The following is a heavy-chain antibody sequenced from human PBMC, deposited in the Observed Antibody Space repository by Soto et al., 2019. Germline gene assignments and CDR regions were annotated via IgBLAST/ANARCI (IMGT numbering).Heavy chain of an antibody. CDR3: ARDTPRGLDY. V-gene: IGHV4-59*01. CDR1: GGSISSYY. J-gene: IGHJ4*02. CDR2: IYYSGST. Sequence: SETLSLTCTVSGGSISSYYWSWVRQPPGKGLEWIGYIYYSGSTNYNPSLKSRVTISVDTSKNQFSLKLSSVTAADTAVYYCARDTPRGLDYWGQGTLVTVS.